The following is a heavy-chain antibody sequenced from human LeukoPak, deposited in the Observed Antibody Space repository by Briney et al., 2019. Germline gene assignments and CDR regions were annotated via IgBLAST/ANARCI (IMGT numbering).Heavy chain of an antibody. V-gene: IGHV3-33*01. CDR3: AGRPTGYSSGYIH. D-gene: IGHD5-18*01. CDR1: GFTFSSYG. CDR2: IWYDGSNK. Sequence: GRSLRLSCAASGFTFSSYGMHWVRQAPGKGLEWVAVIWYDGSNKYYADSVKGRFTISRDNSENIVYLQMNNLRVEDTAVYYCAGRPTGYSSGYIHWGQGTLVTVSS. J-gene: IGHJ4*02.